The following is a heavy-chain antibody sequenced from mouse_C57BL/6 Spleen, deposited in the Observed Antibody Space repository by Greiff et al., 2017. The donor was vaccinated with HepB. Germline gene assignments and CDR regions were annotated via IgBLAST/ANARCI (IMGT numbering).Heavy chain of an antibody. D-gene: IGHD2-3*01. J-gene: IGHJ4*01. CDR3: ARKRVDGYYDAMDY. CDR1: GFTFSDYG. CDR2: ISSGSSTI. V-gene: IGHV5-17*01. Sequence: EVHLVESGGGLVKPGGSLKLSCAASGFTFSDYGMHWVRQAPEKGLEWVAYISSGSSTIYYADTVKGRFTISRDNAKNTLFLQMTSLRSEDTAMYYCARKRVDGYYDAMDYWGQGTSVTVSS.